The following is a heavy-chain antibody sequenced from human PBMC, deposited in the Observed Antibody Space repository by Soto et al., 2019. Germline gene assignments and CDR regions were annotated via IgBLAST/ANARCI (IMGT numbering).Heavy chain of an antibody. CDR2: IYYSGST. CDR3: ARDPHQYSGYDFAFDI. D-gene: IGHD5-12*01. J-gene: IGHJ3*02. CDR1: GDSISSYY. Sequence: PSETLSLTCTVSGDSISSYYWSWIRQPPGKGLEWIGYIYYSGSTNYNPSLKSRVTISVDTSKNQFSLKLSSVTAADTAVYYCARDPHQYSGYDFAFDIWGQGTMVTVSS. V-gene: IGHV4-59*01.